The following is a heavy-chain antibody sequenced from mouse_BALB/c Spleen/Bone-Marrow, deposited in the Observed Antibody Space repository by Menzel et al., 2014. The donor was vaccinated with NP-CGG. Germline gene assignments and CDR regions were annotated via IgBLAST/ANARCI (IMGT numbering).Heavy chain of an antibody. J-gene: IGHJ1*01. V-gene: IGHV14-3*02. Sequence: EVQLQESGAELAKPGASVKLSCTASGFNIKDTYMHWVKQRPEQGLEWIGRIDPANGNTKYDPKFQGKATITADTSSNTAYLQLSSLTSEDTAVYYCANYDYGWYFDVWGAGTTVTVSS. CDR1: GFNIKDTY. CDR3: ANYDYGWYFDV. D-gene: IGHD2-4*01. CDR2: IDPANGNT.